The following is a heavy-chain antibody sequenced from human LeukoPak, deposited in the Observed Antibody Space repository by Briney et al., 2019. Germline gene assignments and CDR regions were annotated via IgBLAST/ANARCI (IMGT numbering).Heavy chain of an antibody. CDR2: ISGSGGST. D-gene: IGHD3-22*01. V-gene: IGHV3-23*01. Sequence: PGGSLRLSCAASRFTFSNYAMSWVRQAPGKGLEWVSTISGSGGSTYYADSVKGRFTISRDNSKNTLHLQMNSLRAEDTAVYYCAKSAYYDSSGFYREYYFDYWAWEPWSPSPQ. CDR3: AKSAYYDSSGFYREYYFDY. J-gene: IGHJ4*02. CDR1: RFTFSNYA.